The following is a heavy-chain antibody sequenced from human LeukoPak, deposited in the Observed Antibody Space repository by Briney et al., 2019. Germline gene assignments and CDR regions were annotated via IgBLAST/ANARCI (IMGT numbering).Heavy chain of an antibody. Sequence: GGSLRLSCEASGFTFGMYSMSWVRQAPGKGLEWVAIIKRDGSEKYYVDSVKGRFTISRDNAKNFLYLQMNGLRAEDSALYYCVRDPLNDSSGSYIGEWGQGTRVTVST. D-gene: IGHD3-22*01. CDR2: IKRDGSEK. J-gene: IGHJ4*02. CDR3: VRDPLNDSSGSYIGE. CDR1: GFTFGMYS. V-gene: IGHV3-7*01.